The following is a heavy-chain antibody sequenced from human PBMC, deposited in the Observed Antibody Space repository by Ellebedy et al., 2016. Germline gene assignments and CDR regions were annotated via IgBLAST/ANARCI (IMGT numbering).Heavy chain of an antibody. D-gene: IGHD3-10*01. V-gene: IGHV5-51*01. CDR1: GYSFPDYW. CDR3: AKSSPFGESAYDF. J-gene: IGHJ3*01. CDR2: IYPSDSDT. Sequence: GESLKISCKGSGYSFPDYWIGWVRQMPGKGLEWMGIIYPSDSDTRYSPSFQGQITISADKSINTAYLQWSSLKASDTAMYFCAKSSPFGESAYDFWGQGTMVTVSS.